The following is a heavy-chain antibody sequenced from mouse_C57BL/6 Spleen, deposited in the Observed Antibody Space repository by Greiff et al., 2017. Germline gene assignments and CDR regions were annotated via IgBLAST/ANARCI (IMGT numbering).Heavy chain of an antibody. CDR1: GYTFTDYE. V-gene: IGHV1-15*01. Sequence: QVQLQQSGAELVRPGASVTLSCKASGYTFTDYEMHWVKQTPVHGLEWIGAIDPETGGTAYNQKFKGKAILTADTSSSTAYMELRSLTSGDSAVYYCTRLQYGNPYYYAMDYWGQGTSVTVSS. J-gene: IGHJ4*01. D-gene: IGHD2-1*01. CDR2: IDPETGGT. CDR3: TRLQYGNPYYYAMDY.